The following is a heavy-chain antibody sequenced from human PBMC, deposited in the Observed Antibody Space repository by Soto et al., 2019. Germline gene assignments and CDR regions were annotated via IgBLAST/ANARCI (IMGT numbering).Heavy chain of an antibody. D-gene: IGHD1-26*01. V-gene: IGHV4-31*03. J-gene: IGHJ4*02. CDR3: ARGFGRRAYFDY. CDR1: GGPISSGGYY. CDR2: IYYSGST. Sequence: SETLSLTCTVSGGPISSGGYYWSWIRQHPGKGLEWIGYIYYSGSTYYNPSLKSRVTISVDTSKSQFSLKLSSVTAADTAVYYCARGFGRRAYFDYWGQGTLVTVSS.